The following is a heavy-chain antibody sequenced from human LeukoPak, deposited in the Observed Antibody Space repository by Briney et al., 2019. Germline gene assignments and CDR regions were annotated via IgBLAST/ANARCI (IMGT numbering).Heavy chain of an antibody. CDR3: ARFILGSYYTFDY. J-gene: IGHJ4*02. CDR2: IIPIFGTA. Sequence: SVKVSCKASGGTFSSYAISWVRQAPGQGLEWMGGIIPIFGTANYAQKFQGRVTITADESTSTAYMELSSLRSEDTAVYYCARFILGSYYTFDYWCQGTLVTVSS. V-gene: IGHV1-69*01. CDR1: GGTFSSYA. D-gene: IGHD1-26*01.